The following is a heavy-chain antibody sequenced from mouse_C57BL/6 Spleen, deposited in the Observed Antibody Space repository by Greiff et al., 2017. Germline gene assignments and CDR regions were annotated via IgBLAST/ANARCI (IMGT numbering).Heavy chain of an antibody. J-gene: IGHJ1*03. Sequence: EVKLVESGPELVKPGASVKIPCKASGYTFTDYNMDWVKQSHGKSLEWIGDINPNNGGTIYNQKFKGKATLTVDTSSSTAYMELRSLTSEDTAVYYCARRGYGSSYSYWYFDVWGTGTTVTVSS. V-gene: IGHV1-18*01. CDR1: GYTFTDYN. D-gene: IGHD1-1*01. CDR3: ARRGYGSSYSYWYFDV. CDR2: INPNNGGT.